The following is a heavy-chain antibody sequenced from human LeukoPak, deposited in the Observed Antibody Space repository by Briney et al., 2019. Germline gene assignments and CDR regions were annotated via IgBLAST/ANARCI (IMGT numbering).Heavy chain of an antibody. CDR1: GYTFTGYY. Sequence: ASVKVSCKASGYTFTGYYMHWVRQAPGQGLEWMGWINPNGGGTNYAQKFQGRVTMTRDTSISTAYMELSRLRSDDTAVYYCARSVAIVVPAAIAYWGQGTLVTVSS. J-gene: IGHJ4*02. V-gene: IGHV1-2*02. CDR2: INPNGGGT. CDR3: ARSVAIVVPAAIAY. D-gene: IGHD2-2*02.